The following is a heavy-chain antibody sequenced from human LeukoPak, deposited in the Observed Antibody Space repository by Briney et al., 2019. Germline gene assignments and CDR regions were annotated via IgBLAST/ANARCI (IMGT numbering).Heavy chain of an antibody. CDR3: ARHRAYVEQLVWYYMDV. V-gene: IGHV4-34*01. CDR1: GGSFSGYY. CDR2: TDHSGST. D-gene: IGHD6-13*01. J-gene: IGHJ6*03. Sequence: SETLSLTCAVYGGSFSGYYWSWIRQPPGKGLEWIGETDHSGSTNYNPSLKSRVSISVDTSKNQFSLKLSSVTAADTAVYYCARHRAYVEQLVWYYMDVWGKGSTVTVSS.